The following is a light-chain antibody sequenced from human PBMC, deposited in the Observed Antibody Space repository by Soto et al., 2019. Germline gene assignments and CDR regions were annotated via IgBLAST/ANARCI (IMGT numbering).Light chain of an antibody. CDR1: QSLLHSNGYNY. Sequence: DTVMTQSRLSMPGTPGGPASISCRSNQSLLHSNGYNYLDWYLQKPGQAPQLLIYLGSNRASGVPDRFSGSGSGTDFTLKISRVEAEDVGVYYCMQALQTPLTFGQGTKVDIK. J-gene: IGKJ1*01. V-gene: IGKV2-28*01. CDR3: MQALQTPLT. CDR2: LGS.